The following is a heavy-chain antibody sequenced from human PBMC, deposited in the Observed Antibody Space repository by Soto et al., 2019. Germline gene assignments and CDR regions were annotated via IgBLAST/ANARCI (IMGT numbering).Heavy chain of an antibody. CDR2: IYHSGIT. V-gene: IGHV4-61*01. D-gene: IGHD2-2*01. CDR1: GGSVSSVNDY. J-gene: IGHJ5*02. Sequence: SETLSLTCSVSGGSVSSVNDYWSWIRQPPGKGLEWIGYIYHSGITNYNPSLKSRVTISLDTSKNQCSLTLTSVTAADTAVYYCARGRVVVPAAVMFNCLDPWGQGALVTVSS. CDR3: ARGRVVVPAAVMFNCLDP.